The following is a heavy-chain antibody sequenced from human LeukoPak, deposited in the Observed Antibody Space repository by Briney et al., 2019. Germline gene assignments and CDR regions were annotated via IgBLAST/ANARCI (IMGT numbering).Heavy chain of an antibody. Sequence: PGGSMRLSCAASGFTFSNNGMTWVRQAPGKGMEWVTGISDGGDTTYDAGSVKGRFTVSRDNSKNILYLQMNSLRVEDTAIYYCAKTQGFFDHWGQGSLVTVSS. CDR3: AKTQGFFDH. V-gene: IGHV3-23*01. J-gene: IGHJ4*02. CDR1: GFTFSNNG. CDR2: ISDGGDTT.